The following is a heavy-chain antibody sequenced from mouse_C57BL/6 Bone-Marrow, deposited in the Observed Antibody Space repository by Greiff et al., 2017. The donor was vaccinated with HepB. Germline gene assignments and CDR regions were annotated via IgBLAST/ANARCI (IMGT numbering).Heavy chain of an antibody. V-gene: IGHV1-55*01. CDR3: ARGIYGSSYGGYFDV. D-gene: IGHD1-1*01. J-gene: IGHJ1*03. CDR1: GYTFTSYW. Sequence: VQLQQPGAELVKPGASVKMSCKASGYTFTSYWITWVKQRPGQGLEWIGDIYPGSGSTNYNEKFKSKATLTVDTSSSTAYMQLSSLTSEDSAVYYCARGIYGSSYGGYFDVWGTGTTVTVSS. CDR2: IYPGSGST.